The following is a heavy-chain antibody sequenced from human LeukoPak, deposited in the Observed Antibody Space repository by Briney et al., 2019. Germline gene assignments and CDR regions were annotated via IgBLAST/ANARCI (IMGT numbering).Heavy chain of an antibody. Sequence: GGSLRLSCVVSGFTFSSYGMHWVRQAPGKGLEWVAFLRYDGSNTYYADSVKGRFTISRDNSKNTLYLQMNSLRAEDTAAYYCAKDSGVGMATTFSILDIWGQGTMVTVSS. CDR2: LRYDGSNT. D-gene: IGHD5-24*01. CDR3: AKDSGVGMATTFSILDI. J-gene: IGHJ3*02. CDR1: GFTFSSYG. V-gene: IGHV3-30*02.